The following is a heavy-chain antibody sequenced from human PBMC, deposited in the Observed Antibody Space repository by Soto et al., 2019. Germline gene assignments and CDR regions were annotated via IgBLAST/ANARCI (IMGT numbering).Heavy chain of an antibody. J-gene: IGHJ1*01. CDR1: GFTFSSYA. V-gene: IGHV3-30*04. CDR3: ARARLVVVVAANAEYFQH. CDR2: ISYDGSNK. D-gene: IGHD2-15*01. Sequence: GGSLRLSCAAFGFTFSSYAMHWVRQAPGKGLEWVAVISYDGSNKYYADSVKGRFTISRDNSKNTLYLQMNSLRAEDTAVYYCARARLVVVVAANAEYFQHWGQGTLVTVSS.